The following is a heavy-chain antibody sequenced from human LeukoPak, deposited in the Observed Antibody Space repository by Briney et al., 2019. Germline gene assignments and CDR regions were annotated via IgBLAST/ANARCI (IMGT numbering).Heavy chain of an antibody. V-gene: IGHV3-30*04. J-gene: IGHJ4*02. CDR2: ISYDGSNK. D-gene: IGHD2-8*01. CDR3: ARAPTLYCTNGVCYGDGGPLGIDY. Sequence: GGSLRLSCAASGFTFSSYAMHWVRQAPGKGLEWVAVISYDGSNKYYADSVKGRFTISRDNSKNTLYLQMNSLRAEDTAVYYCARAPTLYCTNGVCYGDGGPLGIDYWGQGTLVTVSS. CDR1: GFTFSSYA.